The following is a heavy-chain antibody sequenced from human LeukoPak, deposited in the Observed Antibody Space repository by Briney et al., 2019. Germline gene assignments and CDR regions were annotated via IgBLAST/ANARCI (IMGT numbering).Heavy chain of an antibody. CDR2: IYSGGST. Sequence: GRSLRLSCAASGFTFSSYTIHWVRQAPGKGLEWVSVIYSGGSTYYADSVQGRFTISRDNSKNTLYLQMNSLRAEDTAVYYCARDRGSGWSLDYWGQGTLVTVSS. J-gene: IGHJ4*02. V-gene: IGHV3-53*01. CDR3: ARDRGSGWSLDY. D-gene: IGHD6-19*01. CDR1: GFTFSSYT.